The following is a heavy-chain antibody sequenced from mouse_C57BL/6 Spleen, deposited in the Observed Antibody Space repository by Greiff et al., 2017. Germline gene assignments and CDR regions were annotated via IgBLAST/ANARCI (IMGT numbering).Heavy chain of an antibody. J-gene: IGHJ4*01. D-gene: IGHD1-1*01. CDR1: GYTFTDYN. V-gene: IGHV1-18*01. Sequence: VQLKESGPELVKPGASVKIPCKASGYTFTDYNMDWVKQSHGKSLEWIGDINPNNGGTIYNQKFKGKATLTVDKSSSTAYMELRSLTSEDTAVYYCARRYGSSSPYYAMDYWGQGTSVTVSS. CDR2: INPNNGGT. CDR3: ARRYGSSSPYYAMDY.